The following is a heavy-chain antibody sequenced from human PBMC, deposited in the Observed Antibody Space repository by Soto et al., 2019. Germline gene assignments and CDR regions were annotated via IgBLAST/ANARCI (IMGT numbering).Heavy chain of an antibody. CDR1: GFTFSSYG. Sequence: GGSLRLSCAASGFTFSSYGMHWVRQAPGKGLEWVAVISYDGSNKYYADSVKGRFTISRDNSKNTLYLQMNSLRAEDTAVYYCAKGARGPMTTVTPTNGPKYYFDYWGQGTLVTVSS. CDR3: AKGARGPMTTVTPTNGPKYYFDY. J-gene: IGHJ4*02. CDR2: ISYDGSNK. V-gene: IGHV3-30*18. D-gene: IGHD4-17*01.